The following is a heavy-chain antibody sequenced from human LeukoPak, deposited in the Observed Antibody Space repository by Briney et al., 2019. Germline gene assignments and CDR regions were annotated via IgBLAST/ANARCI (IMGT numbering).Heavy chain of an antibody. D-gene: IGHD3/OR15-3a*01. CDR3: ARRGLIFYGAFDI. CDR2: IYPGDSDT. V-gene: IGHV5-51*01. Sequence: GEAXXIXCXGXXCXXTXYWXGWVRRMPGKGLEWMGIIYPGDSDTRYSPSFQGQVTISADKSISTAYLQWSSLKASDTAMYYCARRGLIFYGAFDIWGQGTMVTVSS. CDR1: XCXXTXYW. J-gene: IGHJ3*02.